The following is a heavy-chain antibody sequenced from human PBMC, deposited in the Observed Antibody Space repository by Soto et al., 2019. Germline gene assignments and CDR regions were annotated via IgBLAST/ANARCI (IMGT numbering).Heavy chain of an antibody. CDR3: ARARRGQNWFDP. CDR1: GGSFSGYY. D-gene: IGHD3-10*01. V-gene: IGHV4-34*01. CDR2: INHSGST. J-gene: IGHJ5*02. Sequence: PSETLSLTCAVYGGSFSGYYWSWIRQPPGKGLEWIGEINHSGSTNYNPSLKSRVTISVDTSKNQFSLKLSSVTAADTAVYYCARARRGQNWFDPWGQGTLVTVSS.